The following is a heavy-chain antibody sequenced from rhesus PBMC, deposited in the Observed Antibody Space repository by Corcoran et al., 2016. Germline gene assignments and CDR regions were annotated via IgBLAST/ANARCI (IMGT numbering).Heavy chain of an antibody. V-gene: IGHV5-20*02. J-gene: IGHJ5-1*01. CDR2: IEPSDAEA. CDR3: ARRGNNNRFDV. Sequence: EVQLVQSGAEVKRPGESLKISCKTSGYSFTSYWISWVLQMPGNGLEWRGAIEPSDAEARYRPSYQGQATISADKAISTAYLQWSSLKASDTATYYCARRGNNNRFDVWGPGVLVTVSS. D-gene: IGHD1-44*01. CDR1: GYSFTSYW.